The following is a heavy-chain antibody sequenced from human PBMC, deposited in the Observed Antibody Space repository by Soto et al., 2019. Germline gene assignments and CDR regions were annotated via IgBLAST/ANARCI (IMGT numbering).Heavy chain of an antibody. CDR1: GFTFTTYD. CDR3: ARRKERSGPHYFDY. D-gene: IGHD6-25*01. CDR2: MNPYTGNT. Sequence: ASVKVSCKASGFTFTTYDFNWVRQATGQGLEWMGWMNPYTGNTGYAQKFRGRVTTTSNTSINTAYLELSSLRSEDTAVYYCARRKERSGPHYFDYWGQGSLVTVSS. V-gene: IGHV1-8*01. J-gene: IGHJ4*02.